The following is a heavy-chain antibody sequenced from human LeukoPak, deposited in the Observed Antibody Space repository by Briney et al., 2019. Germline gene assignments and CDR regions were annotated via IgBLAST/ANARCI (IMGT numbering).Heavy chain of an antibody. CDR1: GFTFGDYA. D-gene: IGHD3-3*01. CDR3: TRDAFGSRVGAGPFDY. J-gene: IGHJ4*02. CDR2: IRSKAYGGTT. Sequence: GGSLRLSCTASGFTFGDYAVSWFRQAPGKGLEWVGFIRSKAYGGTTEYAASVRGRFTISRDDSKSIAYLQMNSLKTEDTAVYYCTRDAFGSRVGAGPFDYWGQGTLVTVSS. V-gene: IGHV3-49*03.